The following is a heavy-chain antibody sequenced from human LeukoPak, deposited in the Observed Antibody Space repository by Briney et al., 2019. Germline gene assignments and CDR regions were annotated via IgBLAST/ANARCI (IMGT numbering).Heavy chain of an antibody. V-gene: IGHV1-2*02. J-gene: IGHJ4*02. CDR3: ARVRGYYYDSSGYYLPGLPFDY. Sequence: GASVKVSCKASGYTFTGYYMHWVRQAPGQGLEWMGWINPNSGGTNYAQKFQGRVTMTRDTSISTAYMELSRLRSDDTAVHYCARVRGYYYDSSGYYLPGLPFDYWGQGTLVTVSS. CDR2: INPNSGGT. CDR1: GYTFTGYY. D-gene: IGHD3-22*01.